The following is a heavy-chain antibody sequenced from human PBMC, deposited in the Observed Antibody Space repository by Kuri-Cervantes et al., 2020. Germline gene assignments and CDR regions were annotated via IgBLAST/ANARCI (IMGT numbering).Heavy chain of an antibody. CDR2: ISGSGGST. D-gene: IGHD3-10*01. Sequence: GESLKISCAASGFTFSSYAMSWVRQAPGKGLEWVSAISGSGGSTYYADSVKGRFTISRDNSKNTLYLQMNSLRAEDTAVYYCAKMGYYGSGMNWFDPWGQGTLVTDSS. CDR3: AKMGYYGSGMNWFDP. CDR1: GFTFSSYA. V-gene: IGHV3-23*01. J-gene: IGHJ5*02.